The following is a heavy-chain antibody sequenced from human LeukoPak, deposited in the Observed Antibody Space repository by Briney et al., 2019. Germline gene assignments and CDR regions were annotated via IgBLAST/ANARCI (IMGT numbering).Heavy chain of an antibody. V-gene: IGHV1-18*01. Sequence: ASVKVSCKASGYIFTSYGISWVRQAPGQGLEWMGWISAYNGNTNYAQKFQGRVTMTRDTSTSTVYMELSSLRSEDTAVYYCATGIAAAGTVWYDYWGQGTLVTVSS. D-gene: IGHD6-13*01. CDR2: ISAYNGNT. J-gene: IGHJ4*02. CDR3: ATGIAAAGTVWYDY. CDR1: GYIFTSYG.